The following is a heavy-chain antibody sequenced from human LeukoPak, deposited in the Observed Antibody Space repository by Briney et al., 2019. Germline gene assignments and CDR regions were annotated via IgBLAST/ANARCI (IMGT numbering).Heavy chain of an antibody. J-gene: IGHJ4*02. CDR2: ISSSSSYI. CDR3: ARDPSLSDY. D-gene: IGHD3-16*01. CDR1: GFTFSSYG. V-gene: IGHV3-21*01. Sequence: PGGSLRLSCAASGFTFSSYGMHWVRQAPEKGLEWVSSISSSSSYIYYADSVKGRFTISRDNAKNSLYLQMNSLRAEDTAVYYCARDPSLSDYWGQGTLVTVSS.